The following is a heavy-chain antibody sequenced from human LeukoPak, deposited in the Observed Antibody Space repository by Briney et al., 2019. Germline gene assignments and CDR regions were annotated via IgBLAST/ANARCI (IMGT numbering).Heavy chain of an antibody. CDR1: GFTFSNAW. CDR2: IKSKTDGGTT. CDR3: TTAADIVVVVAALVYFDY. D-gene: IGHD2-15*01. J-gene: IGHJ4*02. V-gene: IGHV3-15*01. Sequence: TGGSLRLSCAASGFTFSNAWMSWVRQAPGKGLEWVGRIKSKTDGGTTDYAAPVKGRFTISRDDSKNTLYLQMNSLKTEDTAVYYCTTAADIVVVVAALVYFDYWGQGTLVTVSS.